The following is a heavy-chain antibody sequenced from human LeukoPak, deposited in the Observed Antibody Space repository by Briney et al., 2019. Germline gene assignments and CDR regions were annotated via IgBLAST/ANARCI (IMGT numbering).Heavy chain of an antibody. D-gene: IGHD5-24*01. CDR2: ISGSGDNT. V-gene: IGHV3-23*01. CDR1: GFTFSSYA. J-gene: IGHJ6*02. CDR3: AKYFEAMAHCYYYGMDV. Sequence: PGGSLRLSCAASGFTFSSYAMSWVRQAPGKGLGWVSAISGSGDNTYYADSVKGRFTISRDNSKNTLYLQMNSLRAEDTAIYYCAKYFEAMAHCYYYGMDVWGRGTTVTVSS.